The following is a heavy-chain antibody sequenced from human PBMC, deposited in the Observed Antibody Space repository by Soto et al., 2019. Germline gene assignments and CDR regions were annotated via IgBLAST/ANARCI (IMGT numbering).Heavy chain of an antibody. CDR3: ARDHGYFLGSQLNWLGL. CDR1: RGALSVYS. D-gene: IGHD3-22*01. V-gene: IGHV4-34*01. J-gene: IGHJ5*02. CDR2: INYSEDT. Sequence: SETLSLTCAVYRGALSVYSWNWIRHPPGKGLEWIGEINYSEDTNPTYNPSLKIRVTISADRTNTQLFLRLTSVTAADTAIYYCARDHGYFLGSQLNWLGLWGQGTPVTVSS.